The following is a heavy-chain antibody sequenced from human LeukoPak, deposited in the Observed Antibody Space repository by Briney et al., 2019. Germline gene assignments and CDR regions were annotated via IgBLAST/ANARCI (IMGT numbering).Heavy chain of an antibody. D-gene: IGHD1-26*01. J-gene: IGHJ4*02. Sequence: GASVKVSCKASGGTFSSYAISWVRQAPGQGLEWMGRIIPILGIANYAQKFQGRVTITADKSTSTAYMELSSLRSEDTAVYYCARDIPNKWELPRTDYWGQGTLVTVSS. CDR2: IIPILGIA. V-gene: IGHV1-69*04. CDR3: ARDIPNKWELPRTDY. CDR1: GGTFSSYA.